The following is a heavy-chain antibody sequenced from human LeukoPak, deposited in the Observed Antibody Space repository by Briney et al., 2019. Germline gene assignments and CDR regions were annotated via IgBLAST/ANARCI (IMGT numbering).Heavy chain of an antibody. CDR1: GFTFSSYE. CDR3: AEIGITMIGGV. D-gene: IGHD3-10*02. CDR2: ISSSGSTI. V-gene: IGHV3-48*03. Sequence: GGSLRLSCAASGFTFSSYEMNWVRQAPGKGLDWVSYISSSGSTIYYADSVKGRFTIYRDNANNSLYLQMNRLRAEDTAVYYCAEIGITMIGGVWGKGTTVTISS. J-gene: IGHJ6*04.